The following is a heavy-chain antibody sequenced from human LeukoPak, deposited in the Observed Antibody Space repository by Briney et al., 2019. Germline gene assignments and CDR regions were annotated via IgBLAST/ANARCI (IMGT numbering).Heavy chain of an antibody. D-gene: IGHD1-7*01. CDR1: DFTFTNRW. Sequence: PGGSLRLSCAASDFTFTNRWMNWVRQAPGKGLEWVGRIASNTDGGTTDYAAPVKGRFTISRDDSKNALYLQMNSLKTEDTALYYCTTRTTTTIYWGQGTLVTVSS. V-gene: IGHV3-15*07. CDR3: TTRTTTTIY. CDR2: IASNTDGGTT. J-gene: IGHJ4*02.